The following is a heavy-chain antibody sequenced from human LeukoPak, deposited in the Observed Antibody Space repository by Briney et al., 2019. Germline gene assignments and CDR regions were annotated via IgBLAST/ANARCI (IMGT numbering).Heavy chain of an antibody. CDR1: GASISTGGYY. D-gene: IGHD2-2*01. V-gene: IGHV4-61*02. CDR2: IYSSGNA. CDR3: ARDSWVVAAGYYYYMDV. J-gene: IGHJ6*03. Sequence: PSQTLSLTCTVSGASISTGGYYWSWIRQPAGKGLEWIGRIYSSGNANYNPSLTSRVTISVDTSKNQFPLKLSSVTAADTAVYFCARDSWVVAAGYYYYMDVWGKGTTITVSS.